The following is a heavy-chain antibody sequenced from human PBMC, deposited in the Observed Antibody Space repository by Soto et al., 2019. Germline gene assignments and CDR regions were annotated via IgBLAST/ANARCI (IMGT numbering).Heavy chain of an antibody. V-gene: IGHV3-15*01. CDR2: IKSKTDGGTT. D-gene: IGHD4-4*01. CDR3: TTDLSTVTTDFDY. Sequence: EVQLVESGGGLVKPGGSLRLSCAASGFTFSNAWMSWVRQAPGKGLEWVGRIKSKTDGGTTDYAAPVKGRFTISRDDSKNTLYLQMNSLKTADTAVYYCTTDLSTVTTDFDYWGQGTLVTVCS. CDR1: GFTFSNAW. J-gene: IGHJ4*02.